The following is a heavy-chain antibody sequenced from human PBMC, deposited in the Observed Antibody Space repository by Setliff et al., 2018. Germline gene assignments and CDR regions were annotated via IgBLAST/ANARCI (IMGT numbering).Heavy chain of an antibody. D-gene: IGHD3-10*01. V-gene: IGHV3-48*04. CDR1: GFTFSSYW. J-gene: IGHJ3*02. CDR3: ARDSKDYYGSGSYYNPNAFDI. CDR2: ISSSSSTI. Sequence: PGGSLRLSCAASGFTFSSYWMSWVRQAPGKGLEWVSYISSSSSTIYYADSVKGRFTISRDNAKNSLYLQMNSLRAEDTAVYYCARDSKDYYGSGSYYNPNAFDIWGQGTMVTVSS.